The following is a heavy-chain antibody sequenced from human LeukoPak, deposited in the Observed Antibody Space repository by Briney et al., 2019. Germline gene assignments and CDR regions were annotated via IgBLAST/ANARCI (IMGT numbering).Heavy chain of an antibody. CDR1: GFTFSSYA. CDR2: ISGSGDST. Sequence: PGGSLRLSCAASGFTFSSYAMSWVRQAPGKGLEWVSAISGSGDSTYYSDPVKGRFTISRDNSKNTLYVQMNSLRAEDTAVYYCAKPLVSDYYDSSGYWGYWGQGTLVTVSS. V-gene: IGHV3-23*01. J-gene: IGHJ4*02. CDR3: AKPLVSDYYDSSGYWGY. D-gene: IGHD3-22*01.